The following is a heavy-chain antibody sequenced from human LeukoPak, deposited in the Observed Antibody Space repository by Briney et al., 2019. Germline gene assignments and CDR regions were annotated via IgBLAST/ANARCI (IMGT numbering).Heavy chain of an antibody. CDR2: TYYTSKWYN. V-gene: IGHV6-1*01. CDR1: GDSVSSNRAA. CDR3: ARQGFRRFDP. D-gene: IGHD3-3*01. J-gene: IGHJ5*02. Sequence: SQTLSRTCAISGDSVSSNRAAWNWFRQSPSRGLEWLGRTYYTSKWYNDYAVSVKSRITVNPDTSKNQFSLHLNSVTPEDTAVYYCARQGFRRFDPWGQGTLVTVSS.